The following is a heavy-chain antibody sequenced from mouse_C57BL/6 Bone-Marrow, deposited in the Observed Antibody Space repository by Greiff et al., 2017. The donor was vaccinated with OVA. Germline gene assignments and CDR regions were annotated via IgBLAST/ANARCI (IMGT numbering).Heavy chain of an antibody. D-gene: IGHD1-1*01. CDR3: TTPRSSFYAMDY. Sequence: VHVKQSGAELVRPGASVKLSCTASGFNIKDDYMHWVKQRPEQGLEWIGWIDPENGDTEYASKFQGKATITADTSSNTAYLQLSSLTSEDTAVYYCTTPRSSFYAMDYWGQGTSVTVSS. V-gene: IGHV14-4*01. CDR1: GFNIKDDY. J-gene: IGHJ4*01. CDR2: IDPENGDT.